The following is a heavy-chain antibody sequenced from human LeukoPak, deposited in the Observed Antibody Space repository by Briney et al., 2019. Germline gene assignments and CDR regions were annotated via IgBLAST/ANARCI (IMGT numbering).Heavy chain of an antibody. D-gene: IGHD3-10*01. J-gene: IGHJ3*02. CDR3: ARHYYGSGSGGAFDI. Sequence: GGSLRLSCAASGFTFSSYAMHWVRQAPGKGLEWVAVISYGGSNKYYADSVKGRFTISRDNSKNTLYLQMNSLRAEDTAVYYCARHYYGSGSGGAFDIWGQGTMVTVSS. CDR1: GFTFSSYA. CDR2: ISYGGSNK. V-gene: IGHV3-30*04.